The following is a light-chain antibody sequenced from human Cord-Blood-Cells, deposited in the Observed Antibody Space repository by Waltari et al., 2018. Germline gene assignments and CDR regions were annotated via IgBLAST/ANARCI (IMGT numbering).Light chain of an antibody. Sequence: DIQMTQSPSSLSASVGDRVTITCQASQDISNYLNWYQQKPGKAPKLLIYDASNVETVVPTRFSGSGSGTDFTFTISSLQPEDIATYYCQQYDNLSYTFGQGTKLEIK. V-gene: IGKV1-33*01. CDR1: QDISNY. CDR2: DAS. CDR3: QQYDNLSYT. J-gene: IGKJ2*01.